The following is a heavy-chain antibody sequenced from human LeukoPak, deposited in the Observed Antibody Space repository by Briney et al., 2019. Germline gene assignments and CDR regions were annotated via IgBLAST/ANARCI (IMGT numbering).Heavy chain of an antibody. J-gene: IGHJ3*02. V-gene: IGHV4-59*11. CDR2: IYYSGST. CDR3: ARADGSSWYLDAFDI. Sequence: SETLSLTCTVSGGSISSHYWSWIRQPPGKGLEWIGYIYYSGSTNYNPSLKSRVTISVVTSKNQFSLKLSSVTAADTAVYYCARADGSSWYLDAFDIWGQGTMVTVSS. CDR1: GGSISSHY. D-gene: IGHD6-13*01.